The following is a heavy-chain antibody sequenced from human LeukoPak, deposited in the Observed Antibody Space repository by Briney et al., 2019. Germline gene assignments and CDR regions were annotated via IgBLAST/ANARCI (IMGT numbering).Heavy chain of an antibody. D-gene: IGHD3-22*01. CDR1: GFTFSSYA. Sequence: GGSLRLSCAASGFTFSSYAMHWVRQAPGKGLEWVAVISYDGSNKYYADSVKGRFTISRDNSKNTLYLQMNSLRAEDTAVYYCVTDGGQNYYDTFDYWGQGTLVTVSS. CDR3: VTDGGQNYYDTFDY. CDR2: ISYDGSNK. J-gene: IGHJ4*02. V-gene: IGHV3-30-3*01.